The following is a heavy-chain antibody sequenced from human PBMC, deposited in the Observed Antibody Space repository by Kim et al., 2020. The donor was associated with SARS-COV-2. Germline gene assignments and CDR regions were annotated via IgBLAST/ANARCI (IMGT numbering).Heavy chain of an antibody. D-gene: IGHD3-10*01. CDR3: ARVGYYGSGTLDAFDI. V-gene: IGHV4-59*12. Sequence: SLKSRVTRAVNTSKNQFSLKLSSVTAADTAVYYCARVGYYGSGTLDAFDIWGQGTMVTVSS. J-gene: IGHJ3*02.